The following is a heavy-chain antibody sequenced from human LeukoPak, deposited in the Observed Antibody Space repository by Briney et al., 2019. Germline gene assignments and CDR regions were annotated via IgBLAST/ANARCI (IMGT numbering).Heavy chain of an antibody. Sequence: PSQTLSLTCTVSGGSISGDNYYWSWIRQPAGKGLEWIGRISTSGSTSYNPSLKSRVSMSVDTSMNQFSLKLASVTAADTAVYYCARHSIASDGARLFDYWGRGTLVTVSS. CDR2: ISTSGST. D-gene: IGHD2-21*01. J-gene: IGHJ4*02. CDR1: GGSISGDNYY. V-gene: IGHV4-61*02. CDR3: ARHSIASDGARLFDY.